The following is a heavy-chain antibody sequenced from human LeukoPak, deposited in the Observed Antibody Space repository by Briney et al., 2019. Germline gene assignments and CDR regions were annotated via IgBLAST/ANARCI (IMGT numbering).Heavy chain of an antibody. CDR2: IKSKTDGGTT. D-gene: IGHD2-15*01. CDR1: GFTFSNTW. V-gene: IGHV3-15*01. Sequence: GGSLRLSCAASGFTFSNTWMSWVRQAPGKGLEWVGRIKSKTDGGTTDYAAPVKGRFTISRDDSKNTLYPQMNSLKTEDTAVYYCTAPGYCSGGSCYIDPWGQGTLVTVSS. CDR3: TAPGYCSGGSCYIDP. J-gene: IGHJ5*02.